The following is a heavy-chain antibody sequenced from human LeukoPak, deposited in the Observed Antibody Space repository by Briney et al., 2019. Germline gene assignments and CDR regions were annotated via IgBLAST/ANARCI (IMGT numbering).Heavy chain of an antibody. CDR3: AREGGYCSGGSCYPDDDAFDI. CDR2: IYYSGST. Sequence: PSETLSLTCTVSGGSVSSGSYYWSWIRQPPGKGLEWIGYIYYSGSTNYNPSLKSRVTISVDTSKNQFSLKLSSVTAADTAVYYCAREGGYCSGGSCYPDDDAFDIWGQGTMVTVSS. D-gene: IGHD2-15*01. V-gene: IGHV4-61*01. CDR1: GGSVSSGSYY. J-gene: IGHJ3*02.